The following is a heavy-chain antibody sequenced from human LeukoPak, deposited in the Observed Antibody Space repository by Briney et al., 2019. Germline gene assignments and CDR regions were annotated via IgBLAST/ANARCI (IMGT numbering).Heavy chain of an antibody. D-gene: IGHD6-13*01. CDR3: ARDYDRAAAGIEVY. CDR1: GYTFTSYG. CDR2: ISAYNGNT. J-gene: IGHJ4*02. Sequence: GASVKVSCKASGYTFTSYGISWVRQAPGQGLEWMGWISAYNGNTNYAQKLQGRVTMTTDTSTSTAYMELRSLRSDDTAVYYCARDYDRAAAGIEVYWGQGTLVTVSS. V-gene: IGHV1-18*01.